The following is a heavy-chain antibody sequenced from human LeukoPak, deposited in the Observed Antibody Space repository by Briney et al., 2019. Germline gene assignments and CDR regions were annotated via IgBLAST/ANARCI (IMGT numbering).Heavy chain of an antibody. Sequence: RPGGSLRLSCAASGFTFDGYGMTWVRQVPGKGLEWIAEINWIGDTTRYGDSVKGRFTISRDNAKNSLDLQINSLRVEDTAFYYCATNPPGRTYLQDWGQGTLVTVSS. CDR1: GFTFDGYG. CDR3: ATNPPGRTYLQD. V-gene: IGHV3-20*04. CDR2: INWIGDTT. J-gene: IGHJ1*01. D-gene: IGHD1-1*01.